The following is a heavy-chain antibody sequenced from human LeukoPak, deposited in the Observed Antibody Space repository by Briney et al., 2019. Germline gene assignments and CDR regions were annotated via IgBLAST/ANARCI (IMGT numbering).Heavy chain of an antibody. D-gene: IGHD6-19*01. CDR3: VRNLAVAGTCLDS. J-gene: IGHJ4*02. Sequence: GGSLRLSCAASGFTFSSYSMNWVRQAPGKGLEWVSSISSSSSYIYYADSVKGRFTISRDNAKNSLYLQMNSLRVEDTAVYYCVRNLAVAGTCLDSWGQGTLVTVSS. CDR1: GFTFSSYS. CDR2: ISSSSSYI. V-gene: IGHV3-21*04.